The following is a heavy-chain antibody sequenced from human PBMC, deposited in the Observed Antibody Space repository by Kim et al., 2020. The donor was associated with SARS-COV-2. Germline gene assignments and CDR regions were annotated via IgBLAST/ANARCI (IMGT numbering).Heavy chain of an antibody. CDR3: ARDRALWFGELLFNWFDP. Sequence: ETLSLTCTVSGGSISSYYWSWIRQPPGKGLEWIGYIYYSGSTNYNPSLKSRVTISVDTSKNQFSLKLSSVTAADTAVYYCARDRALWFGELLFNWFDPWGQGTLVTVSS. CDR1: GGSISSYY. V-gene: IGHV4-59*13. D-gene: IGHD3-10*01. CDR2: IYYSGST. J-gene: IGHJ5*02.